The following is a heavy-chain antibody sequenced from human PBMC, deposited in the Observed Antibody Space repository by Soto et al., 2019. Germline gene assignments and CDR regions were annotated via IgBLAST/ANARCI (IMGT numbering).Heavy chain of an antibody. CDR3: AKEPVGPDWYFDL. V-gene: IGHV3-23*01. J-gene: IGHJ2*01. CDR1: GFTFRSYA. CDR2: ISGSGIST. Sequence: DVQLLESGGGLVQPGGSLRLSCAASGFTFRSYAMSWVRQAPGKGLEWVSGISGSGISTHYADSVKGRFTVSRDNSKNTLYLQMTSLRAEDTAVYNCAKEPVGPDWYFDLWGRGTVVTVSS.